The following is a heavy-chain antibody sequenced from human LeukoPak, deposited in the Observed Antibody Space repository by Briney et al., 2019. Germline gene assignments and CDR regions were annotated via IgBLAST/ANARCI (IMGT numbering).Heavy chain of an antibody. CDR2: IKQDGSEQ. J-gene: IGHJ4*02. D-gene: IGHD3-10*01. Sequence: GGSLRLSCAASGFTFSTYWMTWVRQAPGKGLEWVANIKQDGSEQYYVDSVKGRFTISRDNAKNALFLQMNSLRAEDTAVYYCALRGSGSLDYWGQGTLVTVSS. CDR3: ALRGSGSLDY. CDR1: GFTFSTYW. V-gene: IGHV3-7*05.